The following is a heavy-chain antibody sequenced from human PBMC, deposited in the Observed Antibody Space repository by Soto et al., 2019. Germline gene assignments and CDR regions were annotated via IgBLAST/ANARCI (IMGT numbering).Heavy chain of an antibody. V-gene: IGHV4-59*01. Sequence: SETLSLTCTVSGGSISSYYWSWIRPPPGKGLEWIGYIYYSGSTNYNPSLKSRVTISVDTSKNQFSLKLSSVTAADTAVYYCARVDSGYDSIVDYWGQGTLVTSPQ. CDR1: GGSISSYY. CDR2: IYYSGST. J-gene: IGHJ4*02. CDR3: ARVDSGYDSIVDY. D-gene: IGHD5-12*01.